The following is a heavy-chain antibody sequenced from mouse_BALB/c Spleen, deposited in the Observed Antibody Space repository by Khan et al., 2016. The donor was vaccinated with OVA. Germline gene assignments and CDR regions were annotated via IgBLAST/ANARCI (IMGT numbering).Heavy chain of an antibody. CDR2: ISPYYGDA. CDR3: ARGGGESRFAY. CDR1: GYTFTDFT. Sequence: QVRLQQSGAELVRPGVSVKISCKGSGYTFTDFTMHWVKQSHAMSLEWIGVISPYYGDATYNQKFKDKATMTVDKSSSTAYMELARLTSEDSAIYYCARGGGESRFAYWGQGTLVTVSA. V-gene: IGHV1S137*01. J-gene: IGHJ3*01.